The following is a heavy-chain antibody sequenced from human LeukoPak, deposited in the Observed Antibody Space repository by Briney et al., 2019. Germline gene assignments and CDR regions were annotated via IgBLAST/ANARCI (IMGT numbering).Heavy chain of an antibody. CDR2: ISSSGSTI. D-gene: IGHD3-22*01. J-gene: IGHJ4*02. CDR1: GFTFSSYE. V-gene: IGHV3-48*03. Sequence: GGSLRLSCAASGFTFSSYEMNWVRQAPGKGLEWVSYISSSGSTIYYADSVKGRFTISRDNAKNSLYLQMNSLRAEDTAVYYCARYHDSSHDYWGQGTLVTVSS. CDR3: ARYHDSSHDY.